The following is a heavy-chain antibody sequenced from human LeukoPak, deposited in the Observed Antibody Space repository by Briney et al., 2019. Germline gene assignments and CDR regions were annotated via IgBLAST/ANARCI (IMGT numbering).Heavy chain of an antibody. D-gene: IGHD4-17*01. J-gene: IGHJ4*02. CDR1: GGTFSSYA. V-gene: IGHV1-69*04. CDR3: ARDDYGDYDRD. CDR2: IIPILGIA. Sequence: ASVKVSCKASGGTFSSYAISWVRQAPGQGLEWMGRIIPILGIANYAQKFQGRVTITADKSTSTAYMELSSLRSEDTAVYYCARDDYGDYDRDWGQGTLVTVSS.